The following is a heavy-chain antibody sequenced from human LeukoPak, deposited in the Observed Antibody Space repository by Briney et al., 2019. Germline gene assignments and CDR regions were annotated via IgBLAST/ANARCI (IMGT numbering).Heavy chain of an antibody. J-gene: IGHJ3*02. CDR2: IYTSGST. Sequence: SETLSLTCTVSGGSISSYYWSWIRQPAGKGLEWIGHIYTSGSTNYNPSLKSRVTMSVDTSKNQFSLKLSSVTAADTAVYYCARGVYDFWSGYNAFDIWGQGTMVTVSS. CDR1: GGSISSYY. D-gene: IGHD3-3*01. CDR3: ARGVYDFWSGYNAFDI. V-gene: IGHV4-4*07.